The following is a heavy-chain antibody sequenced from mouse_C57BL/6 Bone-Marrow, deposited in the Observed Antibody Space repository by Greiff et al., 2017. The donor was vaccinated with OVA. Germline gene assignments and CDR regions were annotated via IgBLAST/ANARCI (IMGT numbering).Heavy chain of an antibody. CDR2: INPNTGGT. D-gene: IGHD6-1*01. CDR1: GYTFTDYN. Sequence: EVQLQQSGPELVKPGASVKISCKASGYTFTDYNMHWVKQSHEKSLEWIGDINPNTGGTTYNQKFKDKATLTVDKSSSTAYMELSSLTSEDSAVYYCARRSILAAYFDDWGPGTTLTVSS. J-gene: IGHJ2*01. CDR3: ARRSILAAYFDD. V-gene: IGHV1-18*01.